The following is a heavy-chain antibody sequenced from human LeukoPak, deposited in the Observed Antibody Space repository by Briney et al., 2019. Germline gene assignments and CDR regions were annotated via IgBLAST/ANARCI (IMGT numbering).Heavy chain of an antibody. Sequence: PGGSLRLSCAASGFTFSSYAMHWVRQAPGKGLEWVAVISYDGSNKYYADSVKGRFTISRDNSKNTLYLQMNSLRAEDTAVYYCARDTPFGYFDYWGQGTLVTVSS. D-gene: IGHD3-16*01. J-gene: IGHJ4*02. CDR3: ARDTPFGYFDY. CDR1: GFTFSSYA. V-gene: IGHV3-30-3*01. CDR2: ISYDGSNK.